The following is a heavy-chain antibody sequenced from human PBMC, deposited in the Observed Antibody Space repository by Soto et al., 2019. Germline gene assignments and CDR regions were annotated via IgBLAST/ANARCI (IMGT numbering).Heavy chain of an antibody. CDR3: AKHLKDYSGSYYGSSFYFDY. V-gene: IGHV4-39*01. CDR2: IYYSGST. D-gene: IGHD1-26*01. CDR1: GGSISSSSYY. J-gene: IGHJ4*02. Sequence: PSETLSLTCTVSGGSISSSSYYWGWIRQPPGKGLEWIGSIYYSGSTYYNTSLKSRVTISVDTSKNQFSLKLSSVTAADTAVYYCAKHLKDYSGSYYGSSFYFDYWGQGTLVTVSS.